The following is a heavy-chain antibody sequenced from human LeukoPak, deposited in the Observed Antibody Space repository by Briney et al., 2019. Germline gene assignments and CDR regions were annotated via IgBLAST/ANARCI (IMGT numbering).Heavy chain of an antibody. CDR2: VYSGGST. V-gene: IGHV3-53*01. CDR1: GFTVSSNY. J-gene: IGHJ4*02. D-gene: IGHD3-22*01. Sequence: GGSLRLSCAASGFTVSSNYMSWVRQAPGKGLEWVSVVYSGGSTYYADSMKGRFTISRDNSKNTLHLQMNSLRAEDTAVYYCAREAPVSSGFYYWGQGTLVTVSS. CDR3: AREAPVSSGFYY.